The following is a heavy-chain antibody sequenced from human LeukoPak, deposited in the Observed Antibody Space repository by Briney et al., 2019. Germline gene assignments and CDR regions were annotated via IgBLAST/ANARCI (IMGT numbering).Heavy chain of an antibody. CDR2: ISCDNGNT. V-gene: IGHV1-18*01. D-gene: IGHD3-22*01. CDR3: ALWDYYDSSGPTSIADAFDI. Sequence: ASVKVSCKASGYSFAKHGIAWVRQAPGQGLEGMGLISCDNGNTNYAQKLQDRVTMTRDTSTSTGYLELRSLTSDDTAVYYCALWDYYDSSGPTSIADAFDIWGQGTMVTVSS. J-gene: IGHJ3*02. CDR1: GYSFAKHG.